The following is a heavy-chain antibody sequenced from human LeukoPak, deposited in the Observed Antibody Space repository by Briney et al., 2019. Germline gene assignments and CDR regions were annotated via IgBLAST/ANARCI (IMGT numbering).Heavy chain of an antibody. CDR3: ARGPYYDPLP. D-gene: IGHD3-22*01. V-gene: IGHV4-34*01. CDR2: INHSGST. CDR1: GGSFSGYY. Sequence: SETLSLTCAVYGGSFSGYYWSWIRQPPGKGLEWIGEINHSGSTNYNPSLKSRVTISVHTSKNQFSLKLSSVTAADTAVYYCARGPYYDPLPWGQGTLVTVSS. J-gene: IGHJ4*02.